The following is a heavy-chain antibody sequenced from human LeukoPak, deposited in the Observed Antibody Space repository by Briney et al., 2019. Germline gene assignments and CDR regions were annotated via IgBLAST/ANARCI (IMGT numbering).Heavy chain of an antibody. J-gene: IGHJ4*02. Sequence: ASVKVSCKAYGYTSTTYGISWVRQAPGQGLEWMGWISPYNGNTNYAQKLQGRVTMPTDTSTSTAYRELRRLRSDDTAVYYCARDRAVVVAATEYWGQGTLVTVSS. V-gene: IGHV1-18*01. CDR2: ISPYNGNT. CDR3: ARDRAVVVAATEY. D-gene: IGHD2-15*01. CDR1: GYTSTTYG.